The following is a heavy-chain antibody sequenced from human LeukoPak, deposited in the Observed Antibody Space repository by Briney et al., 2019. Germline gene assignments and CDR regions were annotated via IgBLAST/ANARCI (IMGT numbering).Heavy chain of an antibody. CDR3: ARAGYSSGWPTN. CDR2: IYSSGST. V-gene: IGHV4-59*01. CDR1: GGSISNYY. Sequence: PSETLSLTCTVSGGSISNYYWSWIRQPPGKGLEWIGYIYSSGSTNCNPSLKSRVTISVDTSKNQFSLRLSSVTAADTAVYFCARAGYSSGWPTNWGQGTLVTVSS. D-gene: IGHD6-19*01. J-gene: IGHJ4*02.